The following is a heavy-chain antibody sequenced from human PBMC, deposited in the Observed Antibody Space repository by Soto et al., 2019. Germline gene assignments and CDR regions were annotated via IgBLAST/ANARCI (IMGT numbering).Heavy chain of an antibody. J-gene: IGHJ4*02. CDR3: ARGGGLFTRWYEGGFDS. D-gene: IGHD6-13*01. V-gene: IGHV4-4*02. CDR2: IYDSGTT. Sequence: QVHLQESGPGLVKPSGTLSLTCAVSGGSFSRGFWWSWVRESPGKGLEWIGEIYDSGTTNYSPSLKNRVTISGDKSKNQFSLNLRSVTAADTAVYYCARGGGLFTRWYEGGFDSWGQGTLVTVSS. CDR1: GGSFSRGFW.